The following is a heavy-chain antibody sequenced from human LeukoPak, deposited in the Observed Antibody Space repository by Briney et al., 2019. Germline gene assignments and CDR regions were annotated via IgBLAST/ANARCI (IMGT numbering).Heavy chain of an antibody. V-gene: IGHV4-34*01. CDR2: INHSGST. CDR3: ARVWFGELQDYYYYYMDV. D-gene: IGHD3-10*01. CDR1: GGSFSGYY. Sequence: SETLSLTCAVYGGSFSGYYWSWIRQPPGKGLEWIGEINHSGSTNYNPSLKSRVTISVDTSKNQFSLKLSSVTAADTAVYYCARVWFGELQDYYYYYMDVWGKGTTVTVSS. J-gene: IGHJ6*03.